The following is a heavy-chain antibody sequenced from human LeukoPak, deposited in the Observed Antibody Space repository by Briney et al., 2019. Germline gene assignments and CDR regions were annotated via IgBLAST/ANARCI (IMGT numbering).Heavy chain of an antibody. CDR2: INSDGGST. CDR1: GFTFSSYW. Sequence: GGSLRLSCAASGFTFSSYWIHWVRQAPGKGLVWVSRINSDGGSTTYADSVKGRFTISRDNAKNTLYLQMNSLRAEDTAVYYCAELGITMIGGVWGKGTTVTISS. CDR3: AELGITMIGGV. J-gene: IGHJ6*04. D-gene: IGHD3-10*02. V-gene: IGHV3-74*01.